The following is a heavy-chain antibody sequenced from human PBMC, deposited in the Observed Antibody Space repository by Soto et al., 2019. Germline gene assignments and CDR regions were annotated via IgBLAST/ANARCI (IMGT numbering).Heavy chain of an antibody. CDR1: GGSVSSGSYY. J-gene: IGHJ5*02. CDR3: ARLGIVGASNWFDP. CDR2: IYYSGST. V-gene: IGHV4-61*01. D-gene: IGHD1-26*01. Sequence: SETLSLTCTVSGGSVSSGSYYWSWIRQPPGKGLEWIGYIYYSGSTNYNPSLKSRVTISVDTSRNQFSLKLSSVTAADTAVYYCARLGIVGASNWFDPWGQGTLVTVSS.